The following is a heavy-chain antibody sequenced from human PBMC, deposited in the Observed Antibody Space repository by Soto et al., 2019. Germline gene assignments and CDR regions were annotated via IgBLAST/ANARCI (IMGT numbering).Heavy chain of an antibody. CDR3: VRGHVRVNDRHFDY. CDR2: IIGDGNEI. Sequence: EVQLAESGGGLVQPGGSLRLSCAASGFTFSSHWMHWVRQAPGKGLVWVSRIIGDGNEITYADSVKGRFTISRDNAKNTVILQMNSLRAEDTAVYYCVRGHVRVNDRHFDYWGQGTLVTVSS. D-gene: IGHD3-16*02. J-gene: IGHJ4*02. V-gene: IGHV3-74*01. CDR1: GFTFSSHW.